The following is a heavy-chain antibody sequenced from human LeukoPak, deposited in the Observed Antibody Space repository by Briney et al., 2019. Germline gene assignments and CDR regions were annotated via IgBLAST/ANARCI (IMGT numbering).Heavy chain of an antibody. D-gene: IGHD3-22*01. J-gene: IGHJ4*02. Sequence: SVKVSCKASGGTFSSYAISWVRQAPGQGLEWMGGIIPIFGTANYAQKFQGRVTITADESTSTAYMELSSSRSEDTAVYYCARGPYYYDSSGYYYVTMGDYWGQGTLVTVSS. CDR1: GGTFSSYA. CDR3: ARGPYYYDSSGYYYVTMGDY. V-gene: IGHV1-69*13. CDR2: IIPIFGTA.